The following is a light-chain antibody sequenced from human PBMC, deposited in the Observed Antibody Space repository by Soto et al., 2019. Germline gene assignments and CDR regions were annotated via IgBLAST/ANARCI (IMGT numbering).Light chain of an antibody. Sequence: DIQITQSPSSLSASVGDIVTITCQASQNIKNYLNWYKQKPGRAPKLLIYDASNLEAGVPSRLRGSGSGTDFTFTISSLQPEDIATYYCQQYENLPTFGQGTRLEIK. CDR1: QNIKNY. J-gene: IGKJ5*01. CDR3: QQYENLPT. V-gene: IGKV1-33*01. CDR2: DAS.